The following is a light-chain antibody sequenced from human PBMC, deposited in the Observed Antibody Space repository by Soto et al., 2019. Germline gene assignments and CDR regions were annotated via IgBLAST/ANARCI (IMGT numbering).Light chain of an antibody. V-gene: IGKV1-9*01. J-gene: IGKJ5*01. CDR2: GAS. Sequence: DIQLTQSPSFLSASVGDRVTITCRASQGISSDLAWYHQKPGKAPKLLIYGASTLQSGVPSRFSGSGSGTEFTLTISSLQPEDFATYYCQQLNSYPITFGQGTRLEIK. CDR3: QQLNSYPIT. CDR1: QGISSD.